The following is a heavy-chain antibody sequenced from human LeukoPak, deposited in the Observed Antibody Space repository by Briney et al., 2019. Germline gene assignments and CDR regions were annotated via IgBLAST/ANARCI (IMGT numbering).Heavy chain of an antibody. CDR2: INPNSGGT. CDR3: ARGSTPGQWYSSSWSSLDY. V-gene: IGHV1-2*02. J-gene: IGHJ4*02. CDR1: GYTFTGYY. D-gene: IGHD6-13*01. Sequence: AASVKVSCKASGYTFTGYYMHWVRQAPGQGLEWMGWINPNSGGTNYAQKFQGRVTMTRDTSISTAYMELSRLRSDDTAVYYCARGSTPGQWYSSSWSSLDYWGQGTLVTVSS.